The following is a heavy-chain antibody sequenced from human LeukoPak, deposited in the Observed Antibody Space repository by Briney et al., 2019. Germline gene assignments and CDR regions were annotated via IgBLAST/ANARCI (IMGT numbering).Heavy chain of an antibody. Sequence: SGGSLRLSCAASGFTFDDYGTSWVRQAPGKGLEWVSGINWNGGSTGYADSVKGRFTISRDNAKNSLYLQMNSLRAEDTALYYCARAVLRYYDSNGIDAFDIWGQGTMVTVSS. CDR2: INWNGGST. J-gene: IGHJ3*02. CDR3: ARAVLRYYDSNGIDAFDI. CDR1: GFTFDDYG. V-gene: IGHV3-20*04. D-gene: IGHD3-22*01.